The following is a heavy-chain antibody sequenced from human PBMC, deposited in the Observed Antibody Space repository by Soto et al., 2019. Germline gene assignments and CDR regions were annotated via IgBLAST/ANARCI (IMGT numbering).Heavy chain of an antibody. CDR3: AHRPRLTTVTTGDAFDI. CDR1: GFSLSTSGVG. D-gene: IGHD4-17*01. Sequence: SGPTLVKPTQTLTLTCTFSGFSLSTSGVGVGWIRQPPGKALEWLALIYWGDDKRYSPSLKSRPTITKDTSKNQVVLTMTNMDPVDTATYYCAHRPRLTTVTTGDAFDIWGQGTMVTVSS. V-gene: IGHV2-5*02. J-gene: IGHJ3*02. CDR2: IYWGDDK.